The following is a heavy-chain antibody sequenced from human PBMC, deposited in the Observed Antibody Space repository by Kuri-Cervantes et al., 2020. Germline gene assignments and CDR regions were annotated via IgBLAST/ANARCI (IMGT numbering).Heavy chain of an antibody. Sequence: SETLSLTCAVYGGSFSDYYWSWIRQPPGKGLEWIGEINHSGSTNYNPSLKSRLTISVDKSKNQFSLKLSSMTAADTAVYYCARRDYYDSTGYWYYWGQGTLVTVSS. D-gene: IGHD3-22*01. CDR3: ARRDYYDSTGYWYY. V-gene: IGHV4-34*01. CDR2: INHSGST. CDR1: GGSFSDYY. J-gene: IGHJ4*02.